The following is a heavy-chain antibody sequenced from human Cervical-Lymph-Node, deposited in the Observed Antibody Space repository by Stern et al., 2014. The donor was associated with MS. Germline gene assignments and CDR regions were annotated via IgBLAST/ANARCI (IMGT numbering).Heavy chain of an antibody. D-gene: IGHD4-17*01. Sequence: VQLVESGAEVKKPGSSVKVSCKASGGTLSDYGISWVRQAPGQGLEWMGGIIPLVGTANYEQKFQGRVTITADDSTNTAYMDLSSLTSDDTAVYYCARDGDSSMLGLDVWGQGTTVTVSS. CDR2: IIPLVGTA. J-gene: IGHJ6*02. V-gene: IGHV1-69*01. CDR3: ARDGDSSMLGLDV. CDR1: GGTLSDYG.